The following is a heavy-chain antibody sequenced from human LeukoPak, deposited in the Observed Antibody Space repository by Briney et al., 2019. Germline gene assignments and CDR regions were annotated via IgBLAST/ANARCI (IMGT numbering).Heavy chain of an antibody. CDR3: ARGGAFCSITTCHEFDH. V-gene: IGHV1-2*02. J-gene: IGHJ4*02. D-gene: IGHD2-2*01. Sequence: ASVKVSCKTSGYTFTGSYLHWVRQVPGQGLEWMGWTNPSTGGTRSAQQFEGRVTMTRDTSNTTGYLELRSLRLDDTATYYCARGGAFCSITTCHEFDHWGQGTLVIVSS. CDR1: GYTFTGSY. CDR2: TNPSTGGT.